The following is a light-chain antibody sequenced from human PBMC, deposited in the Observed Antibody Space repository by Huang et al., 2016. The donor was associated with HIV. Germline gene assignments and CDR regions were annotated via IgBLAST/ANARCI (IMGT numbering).Light chain of an antibody. CDR3: QQSYSSPHT. CDR2: AAS. V-gene: IGKV1-39*01. J-gene: IGKJ2*01. CDR1: QSISTH. Sequence: DIQMTQSPSSLSASVGDRVTITCRASQSISTHLNWYQHQPGKAPRLLIFAASSLQSGVPSRFSCSGSETDFSLTSSTLQREDFATYYCQQSYSSPHTFGQGTRLEIK.